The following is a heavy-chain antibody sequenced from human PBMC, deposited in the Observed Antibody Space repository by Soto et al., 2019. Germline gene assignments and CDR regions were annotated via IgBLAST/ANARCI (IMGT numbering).Heavy chain of an antibody. CDR1: GFNFSSYG. CDR2: IWNDGSNE. V-gene: IGHV3-33*01. J-gene: IGHJ4*02. D-gene: IGHD3-22*01. CDR3: ARDQTDSGGYSDS. Sequence: GGSLRLSCEASGFNFSSYGIHWVRQAPGKGLEGVAIIWNDGSNEYYADSVKGRFTISRDNSKNTVYRQVSKLRAEDTAVYFCARDQTDSGGYSDSWGQGTLVTVSS.